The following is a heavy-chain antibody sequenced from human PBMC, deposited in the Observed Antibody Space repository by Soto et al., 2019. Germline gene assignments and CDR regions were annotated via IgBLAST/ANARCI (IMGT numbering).Heavy chain of an antibody. CDR2: IWLDGRNE. V-gene: IGHV3-33*01. J-gene: IGHJ6*03. CDR3: ARDGELLEYYYHDMDV. CDR1: GFTFSSYG. Sequence: GGSLRLSCAASGFTFSSYGMHWVRQAPGKGLEWVAVIWLDGRNEYYADSVKGRFTISGHNAKNTLYLQMNSLRAEDTAVYYCARDGELLEYYYHDMDVWGKGTTVTVSS. D-gene: IGHD3-10*01.